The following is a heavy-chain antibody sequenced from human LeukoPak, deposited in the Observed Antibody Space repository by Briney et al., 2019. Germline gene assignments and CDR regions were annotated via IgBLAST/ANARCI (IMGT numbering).Heavy chain of an antibody. V-gene: IGHV4-34*01. CDR1: GGPFSDYY. J-gene: IGHJ4*02. Sequence: PSETLSLTCAVYGGPFSDYYWSWIRQPPGKGLEWIGKINHSGSTNYSPSLKSRVTISIDTSKNQFSLKLNSMTAADTAVYYCARGEGARDGYNYEGPLYFDYWGQGTLVTVSS. CDR3: ARGEGARDGYNYEGPLYFDY. D-gene: IGHD5-24*01. CDR2: INHSGST.